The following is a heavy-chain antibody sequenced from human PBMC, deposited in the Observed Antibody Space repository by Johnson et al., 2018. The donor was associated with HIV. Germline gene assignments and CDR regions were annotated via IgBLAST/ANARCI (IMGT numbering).Heavy chain of an antibody. CDR2: IRSKPYSYAT. V-gene: IGHV3-73*01. D-gene: IGHD3-3*01. J-gene: IGHJ3*02. CDR1: GFTVSSNY. Sequence: VQLVESGGGLVQPGGSLRLSCAASGFTVSSNYMSWVRQAPGKGLEWVGRIRSKPYSYATAYAASVTGRFTISRDDSKNTAYLQMNSLKTEDTAVYYCARDFYYNFWTGFSRSDAFDIWGQGTMVTVSS. CDR3: ARDFYYNFWTGFSRSDAFDI.